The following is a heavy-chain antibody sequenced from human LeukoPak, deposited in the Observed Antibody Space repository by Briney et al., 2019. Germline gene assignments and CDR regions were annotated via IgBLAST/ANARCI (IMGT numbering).Heavy chain of an antibody. J-gene: IGHJ4*02. CDR2: ISASSTGSNT. V-gene: IGHV3-23*01. CDR1: GFTFSDYY. Sequence: GGSLRLSCAASGFTFSDYYMSWIRQAPGKGLEWVSVISASSTGSNTYYADSVKGRFAISRDSSTNTLYLQMNSLRAEDTAVYYCAKDMHLGCSGGTCYPWGYWGQGTLVTVSS. CDR3: AKDMHLGCSGGTCYPWGY. D-gene: IGHD2-15*01.